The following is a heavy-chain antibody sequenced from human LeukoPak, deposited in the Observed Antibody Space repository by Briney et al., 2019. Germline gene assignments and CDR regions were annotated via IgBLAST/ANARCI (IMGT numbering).Heavy chain of an antibody. CDR2: ISGDGGST. CDR1: GFTFDDYA. CDR3: ARVYSTIFGVVRNWFDP. Sequence: QPGGSLRLSCAASGFTFDDYAMHSVRQAPGKGLEWVSLISGDGGSTYYADSVKGRFTISRDNSKNSLYLQMNSLRAEDTAVYYCARVYSTIFGVVRNWFDPRGQGTLVTVSS. J-gene: IGHJ5*02. D-gene: IGHD3-3*01. V-gene: IGHV3-43*02.